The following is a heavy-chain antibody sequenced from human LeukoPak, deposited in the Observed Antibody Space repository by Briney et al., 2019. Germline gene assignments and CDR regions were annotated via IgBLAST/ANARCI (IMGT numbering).Heavy chain of an antibody. D-gene: IGHD6-19*01. Sequence: ASVKVSCKASGYTFTGYYMHWVRQAPGQGLEWMGRINPNSGGTNYAQKFQGRVTMTRDTSISTAYMELSRLRSDDTAVYYCARGRGSGWYVGAFDIWGQGTMVTVSS. V-gene: IGHV1-2*06. CDR2: INPNSGGT. CDR1: GYTFTGYY. J-gene: IGHJ3*02. CDR3: ARGRGSGWYVGAFDI.